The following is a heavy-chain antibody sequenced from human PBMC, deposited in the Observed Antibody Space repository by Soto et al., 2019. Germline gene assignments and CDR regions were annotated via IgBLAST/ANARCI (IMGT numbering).Heavy chain of an antibody. J-gene: IGHJ4*02. D-gene: IGHD2-15*01. V-gene: IGHV1-69*06. Sequence: QVQLVQSGAEVEKPGSSVKVSCKASGGTFSTNPISWVRQAPGQGLEWMGGTGSGTGPGNHAQKFQGRLTITVDKSTSRVYMELSSLSSEDTAVYYWARRDSGGVYRYFDSLGQGTLVTVSS. CDR1: GGTFSTNP. CDR2: TGSGTGPG. CDR3: ARRDSGGVYRYFDS.